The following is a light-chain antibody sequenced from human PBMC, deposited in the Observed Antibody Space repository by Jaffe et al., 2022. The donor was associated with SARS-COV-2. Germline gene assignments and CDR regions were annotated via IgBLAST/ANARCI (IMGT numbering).Light chain of an antibody. CDR1: QSVDSR. V-gene: IGKV3-15*01. CDR3: HQYNNWWT. J-gene: IGKJ1*01. CDR2: GAS. Sequence: VELTQSPDTLSVFPGERATLSCRASQSVDSRLAWYQQKPGRAPRLLIHGASTRATGIPARFSGSGSGKDFTLTISSLQSEDFAVYYCHQYNNWWTFGQGTRVEI.